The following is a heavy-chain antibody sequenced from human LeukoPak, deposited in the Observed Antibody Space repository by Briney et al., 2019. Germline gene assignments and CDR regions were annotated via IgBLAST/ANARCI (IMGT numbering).Heavy chain of an antibody. CDR3: ARDANWGEIDY. CDR1: QFTFSYYA. Sequence: GGSLRLSCAASQFTFSYYAMHWVRQAPGKGLEWVAIISYDGSDKYYADSVKGRFTIFRDNSKNTQYLQMNSLRAEDAAVYYRARDANWGEIDYWGQGTLVTVSS. D-gene: IGHD7-27*01. J-gene: IGHJ4*02. V-gene: IGHV3-30-3*01. CDR2: ISYDGSDK.